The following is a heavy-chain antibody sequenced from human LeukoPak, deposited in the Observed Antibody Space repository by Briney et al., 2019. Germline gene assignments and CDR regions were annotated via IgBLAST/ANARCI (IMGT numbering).Heavy chain of an antibody. CDR1: GFTFDDYG. V-gene: IGHV3-20*01. D-gene: IGHD6-13*01. CDR3: ARALYSSSWTNYYYYYMDV. J-gene: IGHJ6*03. Sequence: PGGSLRLSCAASGFTFDDYGMSWVRQAPGKGLEWVSGINWNGGSTGYADSVKGRFTISRDNAKNSLYLQMNSLRAEDTALYHCARALYSSSWTNYYYYYMDVWGKGTTVTVSS. CDR2: INWNGGST.